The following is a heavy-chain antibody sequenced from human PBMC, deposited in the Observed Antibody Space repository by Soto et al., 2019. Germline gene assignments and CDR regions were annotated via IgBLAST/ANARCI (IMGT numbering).Heavy chain of an antibody. D-gene: IGHD3-16*02. J-gene: IGHJ6*02. Sequence: SETLSLTCTVAGGSISSSSYYWGWIRQTQGKRLEWIGSIYYSGSTYYNPSLKSRVTISVDTSKNQFSLKLSSVTAADTAVYYCARPRDDYVWGSYRLYGMDVWGQGTTVTVSS. CDR1: GGSISSSSYY. CDR3: ARPRDDYVWGSYRLYGMDV. CDR2: IYYSGST. V-gene: IGHV4-39*01.